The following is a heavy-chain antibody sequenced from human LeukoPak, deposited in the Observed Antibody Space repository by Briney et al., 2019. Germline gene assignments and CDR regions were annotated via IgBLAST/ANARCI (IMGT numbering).Heavy chain of an antibody. Sequence: ASGKVSCKASGYTFSGSDMNWVRQAPGQGLEWIGWININTGNPTYVQHFTGRFVFSLDTSVSTAYLQISSLKAEDTAAYYCARGDWVAWGQGTLVTVSS. D-gene: IGHD3-9*01. J-gene: IGHJ4*02. CDR2: ININTGNP. V-gene: IGHV7-4-1*02. CDR3: ARGDWVA. CDR1: GYTFSGSD.